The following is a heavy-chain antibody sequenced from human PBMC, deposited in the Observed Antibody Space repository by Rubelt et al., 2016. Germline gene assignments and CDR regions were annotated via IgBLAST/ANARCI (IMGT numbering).Heavy chain of an antibody. J-gene: IGHJ5*02. CDR3: ARHIYSGSYFGTFDP. D-gene: IGHD1-26*01. CDR2: IYYSGST. CDR1: GGSISSTSSY. V-gene: IGHV4-39*01. Sequence: QLQLQESGPGLVKPSETLSLICTVSGGSISSTSSYWGWIRQPPGKGLEWIGSIYYSGSTYYNPSLKSRVTTSVDTSKNQFSLKLSSVTAADTAVYYCARHIYSGSYFGTFDPWGQGTLVTVSS.